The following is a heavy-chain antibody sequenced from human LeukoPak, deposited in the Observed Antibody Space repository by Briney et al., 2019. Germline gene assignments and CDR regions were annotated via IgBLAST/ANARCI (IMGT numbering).Heavy chain of an antibody. CDR1: GFTFSSYW. CDR3: ARDDCSSISCYHNWFDP. V-gene: IGHV3-7*01. CDR2: IKQDGSEK. Sequence: GGSLRLSCAASGFTFSSYWMSWVRQAPGKGLEWVANIKQDGSEKNYVDSVKGRFTISRDNAKNSLYLQMNSLRAEDTAVYYCARDDCSSISCYHNWFDPWGQGTLSPSPQ. D-gene: IGHD2-2*01. J-gene: IGHJ5*02.